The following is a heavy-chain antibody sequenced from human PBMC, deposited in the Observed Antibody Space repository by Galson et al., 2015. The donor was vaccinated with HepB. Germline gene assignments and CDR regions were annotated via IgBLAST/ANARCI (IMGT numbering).Heavy chain of an antibody. V-gene: IGHV3-30*18. CDR1: GFSFSTYA. CDR2: ISFDGSNK. Sequence: SLRLSCAASGFSFSTYAMHWVRQAPGKGLEWVAVISFDGSNKYYADSVKGRFTISRDNYKNTLSLQMNSLRTDDTAVYYCAKSSTRLKSGYSYGWVDNWGQGALVTVSS. CDR3: AKSSTRLKSGYSYGWVDN. D-gene: IGHD5-18*01. J-gene: IGHJ4*02.